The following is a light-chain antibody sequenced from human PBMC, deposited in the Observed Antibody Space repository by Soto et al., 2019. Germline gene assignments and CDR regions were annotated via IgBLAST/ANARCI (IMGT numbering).Light chain of an antibody. CDR3: QQYNIWPGR. CDR1: QSVSSN. V-gene: IGKV3-15*01. Sequence: DIGLTQTKATGSLSPGERSTLSCRASQSVSSNLAWYQQKPGQAPRLLIYGASTRATGIPARFSGSGSGTEFTLTISSLQSEDFAGYYCQQYNIWPGRFGQGSKVDIK. J-gene: IGKJ1*01. CDR2: GAS.